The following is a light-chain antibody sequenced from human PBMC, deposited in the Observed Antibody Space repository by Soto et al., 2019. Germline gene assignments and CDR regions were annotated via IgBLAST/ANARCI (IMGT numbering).Light chain of an antibody. J-gene: IGKJ2*01. CDR1: QNISDS. V-gene: IGKV1-39*01. CDR3: QRSWT. CDR2: VAS. Sequence: DIQMTQSPSSLSASIGDRVTITCRASQNISDSLNWYQHKPGKAPKLLIYVASSLQSGVPSRFSGSGSGTDFTLTISSLQPEDVASYYCQRSWTVGQGNKVAIK.